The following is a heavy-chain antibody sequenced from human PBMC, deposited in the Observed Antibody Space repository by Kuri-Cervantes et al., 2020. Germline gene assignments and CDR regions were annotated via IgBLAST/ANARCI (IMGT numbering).Heavy chain of an antibody. D-gene: IGHD3-3*01. V-gene: IGHV1-69*13. J-gene: IGHJ4*02. Sequence: LVKVSCKASGGTFSSYAISWVRQAPGQGLEWMGGIIPIFGTANYAQKFQGRVTITADESTSTAYMELRSLRSDDTAVYYCARDRIFGVVITDYWGQGILVTVSS. CDR1: GGTFSSYA. CDR3: ARDRIFGVVITDY. CDR2: IIPIFGTA.